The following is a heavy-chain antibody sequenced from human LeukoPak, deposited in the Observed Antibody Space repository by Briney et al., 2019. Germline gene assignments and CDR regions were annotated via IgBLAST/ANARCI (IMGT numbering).Heavy chain of an antibody. Sequence: GGSLRLSCATSGFTFDEYAMHWVRQAPGKGLEWLSLISWDDISVYYADSVRGRFTISRDNSNNSLSLQMNSLRGEDTALYYCAGLDDILTGYSNWGQGTLVTVSS. V-gene: IGHV3-43D*03. CDR1: GFTFDEYA. CDR3: AGLDDILTGYSN. J-gene: IGHJ4*02. D-gene: IGHD3-9*01. CDR2: ISWDDISV.